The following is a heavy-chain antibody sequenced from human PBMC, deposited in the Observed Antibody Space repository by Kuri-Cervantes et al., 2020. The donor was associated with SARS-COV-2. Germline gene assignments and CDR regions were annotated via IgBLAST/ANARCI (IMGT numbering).Heavy chain of an antibody. J-gene: IGHJ4*02. V-gene: IGHV1-69*04. D-gene: IGHD3-10*02. CDR1: GGTFSSYA. Sequence: SVKVSCKASGGTFSSYAISWVRQAPGQGLEWMGRIIPIFGIANYAQKFQGRVTITADKSTSTAYMELSSLRSENTAVYYCARQLETTMLYYFDYWGQGTLVTVSS. CDR3: ARQLETTMLYYFDY. CDR2: IIPIFGIA.